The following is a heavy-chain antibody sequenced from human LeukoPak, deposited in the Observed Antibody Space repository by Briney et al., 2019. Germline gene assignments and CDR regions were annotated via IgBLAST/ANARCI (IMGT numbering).Heavy chain of an antibody. V-gene: IGHV3-74*01. Sequence: GALRLSCAASGFTFSTYWMHWVRQAPGKGLVWVSRINRDASSIAYADSVQGRFTISRDNAKNTLYLQMNTLRAEDTAMYYCARAIAVAGTDSWGQGTLVTVSS. D-gene: IGHD6-19*01. CDR1: GFTFSTYW. CDR3: ARAIAVAGTDS. J-gene: IGHJ4*02. CDR2: INRDASSI.